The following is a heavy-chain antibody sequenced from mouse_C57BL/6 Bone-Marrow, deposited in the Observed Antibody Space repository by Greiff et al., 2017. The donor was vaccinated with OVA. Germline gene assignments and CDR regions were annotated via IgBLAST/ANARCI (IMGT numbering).Heavy chain of an antibody. CDR2: IDPSDSYT. CDR3: AMIYYDYDGGYYYAMDC. Sequence: QVQLQQPGAELVMPGASVKLSCKASGYTFTSYWMHWVKQRPGQGLEWIGEIDPSDSYTNYNQKFKGKSTLTVDKSSSTAYMQLSSLTSEDSAVYYCAMIYYDYDGGYYYAMDCWGQGTSVTVAS. CDR1: GYTFTSYW. V-gene: IGHV1-69*01. D-gene: IGHD2-4*01. J-gene: IGHJ4*01.